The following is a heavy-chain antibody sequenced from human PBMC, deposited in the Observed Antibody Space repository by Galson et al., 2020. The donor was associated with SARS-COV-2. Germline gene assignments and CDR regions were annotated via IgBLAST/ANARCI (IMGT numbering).Heavy chain of an antibody. CDR2: IYPGDSDT. CDR1: GYSFTSYW. D-gene: IGHD3-10*01. CDR3: ARDRLLWFGELYTPIFDY. Sequence: GESLKISCKGSGYSFTSYWIGWVRQMPGKGLEWMGIIYPGDSDTRYSPSFQGQVTISADKSISTAYLQWSSLKASDTAIYYCARDRLLWFGELYTPIFDYWGQGTLVTVSS. V-gene: IGHV5-51*01. J-gene: IGHJ4*02.